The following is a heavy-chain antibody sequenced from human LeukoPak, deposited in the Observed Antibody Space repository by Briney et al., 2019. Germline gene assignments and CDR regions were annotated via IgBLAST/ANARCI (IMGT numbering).Heavy chain of an antibody. D-gene: IGHD6-13*01. CDR3: ARGTGAGGLGY. Sequence: GGSLRLSCAASGFTFSSYSMNWVRQAPGKGLEWVSYISGDTTTIYYADSVKGRFTISSDNPKSSLYLQMNSLRAEDTAVYYCARGTGAGGLGYWGQATLVAVSS. J-gene: IGHJ4*02. V-gene: IGHV3-48*04. CDR2: ISGDTTTI. CDR1: GFTFSSYS.